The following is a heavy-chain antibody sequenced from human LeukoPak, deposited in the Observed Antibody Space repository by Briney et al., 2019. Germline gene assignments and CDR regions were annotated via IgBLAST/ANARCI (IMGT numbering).Heavy chain of an antibody. CDR1: GFTFSSYS. CDR3: ASGLILAAAGILS. Sequence: GGSLRLSCAASGFTFSSYSTNWVRQAPGKGLEWVSYISSSSSYIYYADSVKGRFTISRDNAKNSLYLQMNSLRAEDTAVYYCASGLILAAAGILSWGQGTLVTVSS. V-gene: IGHV3-21*05. D-gene: IGHD6-13*01. CDR2: ISSSSSYI. J-gene: IGHJ5*02.